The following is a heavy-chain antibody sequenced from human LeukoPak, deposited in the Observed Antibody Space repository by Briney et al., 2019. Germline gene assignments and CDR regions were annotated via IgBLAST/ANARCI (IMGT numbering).Heavy chain of an antibody. V-gene: IGHV1-24*01. D-gene: IGHD3-22*01. CDR2: FVPEDGET. Sequence: AASVKVSCKVSGYTLSKLSMHWVRQAPGKGLEWMGGFVPEDGETIYAQKFQGRVTMTEDTSTDTAYMEMSSLRSEDTAVSYCATRLDYYDSSGYYQFDYWGQGTLVTVSS. CDR3: ATRLDYYDSSGYYQFDY. J-gene: IGHJ4*02. CDR1: GYTLSKLS.